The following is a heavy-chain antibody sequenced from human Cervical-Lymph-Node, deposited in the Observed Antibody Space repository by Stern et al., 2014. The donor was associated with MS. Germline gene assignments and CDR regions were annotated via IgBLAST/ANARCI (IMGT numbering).Heavy chain of an antibody. CDR3: ARVAKTLVPSGAFNI. J-gene: IGHJ3*02. CDR1: GYTFTGYH. CDR2: INPYNGGT. V-gene: IGHV1-2*02. Sequence: QVQLVQSGAEVKKPGASVKVSCKASGYTFTGYHVHWLRQAPGQGLEWKGWINPYNGGTNYAQNFQGRVTITGDTSITTAYMELSSLRSDDTAVYYCARVAKTLVPSGAFNIWGQGTMVTVSS. D-gene: IGHD1-26*01.